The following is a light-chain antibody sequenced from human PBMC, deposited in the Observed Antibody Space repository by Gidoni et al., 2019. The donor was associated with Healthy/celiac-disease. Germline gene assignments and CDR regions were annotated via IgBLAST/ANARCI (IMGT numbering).Light chain of an antibody. J-gene: IGKJ1*01. CDR1: QSISSW. V-gene: IGKV1-5*03. Sequence: DIQMTQSPSTLSASVGDRVTITCRASQSISSWLAWYQQKPGKAPKLLIYTASSLESGVPSRFSGSGSRTEFTLTISSLQPDDFATYYCQQYNSYSRTFGQGTKVEIK. CDR3: QQYNSYSRT. CDR2: TAS.